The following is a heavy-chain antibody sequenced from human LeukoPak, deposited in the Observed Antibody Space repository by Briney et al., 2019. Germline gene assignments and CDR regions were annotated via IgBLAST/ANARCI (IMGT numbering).Heavy chain of an antibody. CDR1: GGSISGYY. V-gene: IGHV4-59*01. D-gene: IGHD3-3*01. CDR2: IYYSGST. Sequence: PSETLSLTCTVSGGSISGYYWSWIRQPPGKGLEWIGYIYYSGSTNYNPSLKSRVTISVDTSKNQFSLKLSSVTAADTAVYYCARAYDPGFYGMDVWGQGTTVTVSS. J-gene: IGHJ6*02. CDR3: ARAYDPGFYGMDV.